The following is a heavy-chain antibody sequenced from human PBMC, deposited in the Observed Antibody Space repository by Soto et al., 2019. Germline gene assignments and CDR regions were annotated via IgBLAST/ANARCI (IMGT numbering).Heavy chain of an antibody. Sequence: QVQLVESGGGVVQPGRSLRLSCAASGFTFSSYAMHWVRQAPGKGLEWVAVISYDGSNKYYADSVKGRFTISRDNSKNTLYLQMNSLRAEDTAVYYCARGLVTYYYDSSGYYLDYWGQGTLVTVSS. CDR3: ARGLVTYYYDSSGYYLDY. J-gene: IGHJ4*02. V-gene: IGHV3-30-3*01. D-gene: IGHD3-22*01. CDR1: GFTFSSYA. CDR2: ISYDGSNK.